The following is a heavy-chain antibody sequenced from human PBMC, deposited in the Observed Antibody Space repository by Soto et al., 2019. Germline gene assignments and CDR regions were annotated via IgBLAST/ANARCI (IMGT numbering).Heavy chain of an antibody. CDR2: IYYSGST. CDR1: GGSVSGGNYY. CDR3: ARDTKEYYYYSSGYYLGYYYYGMDV. V-gene: IGHV4-61*01. J-gene: IGHJ6*02. Sequence: QVQLQESGPGLVKPSETLSLTCTVSGGSVSGGNYYWSWIRQPPGKGLEWIGYIYYSGSTNYNPSRMSRVTLSVDTSKNQFSLNLSSVTAADTAVYYCARDTKEYYYYSSGYYLGYYYYGMDVWGQGTTVTVSS. D-gene: IGHD3-22*01.